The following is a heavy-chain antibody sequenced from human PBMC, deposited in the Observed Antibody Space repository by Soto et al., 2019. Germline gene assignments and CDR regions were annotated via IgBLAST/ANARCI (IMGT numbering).Heavy chain of an antibody. J-gene: IGHJ4*02. CDR3: TTVGMTTPKVFDY. D-gene: IGHD1-1*01. Sequence: QVQLQESGPGLVKPSETLSLTCTVSGGSLSSHYWSWIRQSPGNGLEWIGYICFTGYTNYNPARKNRVTLSVHSPKAQFSPSLTSLTAAETAVYYWTTVGMTTPKVFDYWGQGTLVSVSS. CDR1: GGSLSSHY. V-gene: IGHV4-59*11. CDR2: ICFTGYT.